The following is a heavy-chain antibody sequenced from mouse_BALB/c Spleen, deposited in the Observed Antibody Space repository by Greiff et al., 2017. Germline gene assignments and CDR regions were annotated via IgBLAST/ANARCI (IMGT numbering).Heavy chain of an antibody. V-gene: IGHV14-4*02. CDR2: IDPENGDT. CDR3: REQGFFDY. Sequence: VQLQQSGAELVRPGASVKLSCTASGFNIKDYYMHWVKQRPEQGLEWIGWIDPENGDTEYAPKFQGKATMTADTSSNTAYLQLSSLTSEDTAVYYCREQGFFDYGGQGTTLTVSS. J-gene: IGHJ2*01. CDR1: GFNIKDYY. D-gene: IGHD3-3*01.